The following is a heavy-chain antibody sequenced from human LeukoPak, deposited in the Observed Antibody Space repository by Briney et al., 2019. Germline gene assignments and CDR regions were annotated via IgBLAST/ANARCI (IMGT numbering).Heavy chain of an antibody. D-gene: IGHD2-2*01. CDR1: GGSISSYY. CDR2: IYTSGCT. CDR3: ARGDIVVVQAAKVSKYYYMDV. J-gene: IGHJ6*03. V-gene: IGHV4-4*07. Sequence: SETLSLTCTVSGGSISSYYWSWIRQPAGKGLEWIGRIYTSGCTNYNPSLKSRVTISVDKSKNQFSLKLSSVTAADTAVYYCARGDIVVVQAAKVSKYYYMDVWGKGTTVTVSS.